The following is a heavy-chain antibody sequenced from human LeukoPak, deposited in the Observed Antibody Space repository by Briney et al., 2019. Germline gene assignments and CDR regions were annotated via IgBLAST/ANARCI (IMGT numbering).Heavy chain of an antibody. J-gene: IGHJ5*02. D-gene: IGHD2-8*02. CDR1: GYTFISYG. Sequence: GASVKVSCKASGYTFISYGINWVRQAPGQGLEWMGWISAYNGNTNYAQKLQGRVTMTTGTSTSTAYMELRSLRSDDTAVYYCVTEGYCTSDNCYVHWGQGTLVTVSS. CDR2: ISAYNGNT. CDR3: VTEGYCTSDNCYVH. V-gene: IGHV1-18*01.